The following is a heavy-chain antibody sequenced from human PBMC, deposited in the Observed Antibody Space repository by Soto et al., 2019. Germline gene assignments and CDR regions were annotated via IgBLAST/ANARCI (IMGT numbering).Heavy chain of an antibody. V-gene: IGHV3-74*01. CDR3: ARGSVAAAAIDTRVYGFDL. J-gene: IGHJ3*01. Sequence: EVQVVESGGGIVQPGGSLRLSCAASGFTFSSHWMHWVRQVPGKGPLWVSRIKSDGTGTSYADSVKGRFTISRDNAKNTLYLQMHSLRAEYTAVYYCARGSVAAAAIDTRVYGFDLWGQGTMVTVSS. CDR2: IKSDGTGT. D-gene: IGHD6-13*01. CDR1: GFTFSSHW.